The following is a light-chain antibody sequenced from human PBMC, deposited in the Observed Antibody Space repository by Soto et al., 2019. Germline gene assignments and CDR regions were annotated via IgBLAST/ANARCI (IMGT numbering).Light chain of an antibody. J-gene: IGLJ1*01. CDR3: SSYTSSSTLPYV. CDR2: DVS. Sequence: QSVLTQSASVSGSPGQSITISCTGTSSDVGGYNYVSWYQQHPGKAPKLMIYDVSNRPSGVSNRFSGSESGNTASLTISGLQAEDEADYYCSSYTSSSTLPYVFGTGTKVTVL. CDR1: SSDVGGYNY. V-gene: IGLV2-14*03.